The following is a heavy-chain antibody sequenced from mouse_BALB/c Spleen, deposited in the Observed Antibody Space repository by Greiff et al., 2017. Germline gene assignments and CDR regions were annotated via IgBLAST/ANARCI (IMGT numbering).Heavy chain of an antibody. Sequence: EVMLVESGPGLVKPSQSLSLTCTVTGYSITSDYAWNWIRQFPGNKLEWMGYISYSGSTSYNPSLKSRISITRDTSKNQFFLQLNSVTTEDTATYYCARVTNYFDYWGQGTTLTVSS. V-gene: IGHV3-2*02. CDR1: GYSITSDYA. D-gene: IGHD2-12*01. J-gene: IGHJ2*01. CDR3: ARVTNYFDY. CDR2: ISYSGST.